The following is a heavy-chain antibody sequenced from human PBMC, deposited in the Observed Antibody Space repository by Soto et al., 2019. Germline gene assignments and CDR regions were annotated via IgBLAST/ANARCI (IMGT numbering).Heavy chain of an antibody. CDR1: GFTFSSYS. CDR3: ASEYSSSGLGYYYGMDV. V-gene: IGHV3-21*01. Sequence: GGSLRLSCAASGFTFSSYSMNWVRQAPGKGLEWVSSISSSSSYIYYADSVKGRFTISRDNAKNSLYLQMNSLRAEDTAVYYCASEYSSSGLGYYYGMDVWGQGTTVTVAS. CDR2: ISSSSSYI. J-gene: IGHJ6*02. D-gene: IGHD6-6*01.